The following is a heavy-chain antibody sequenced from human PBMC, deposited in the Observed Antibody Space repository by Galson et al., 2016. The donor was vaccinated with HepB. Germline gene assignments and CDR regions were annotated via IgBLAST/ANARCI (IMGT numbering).Heavy chain of an antibody. D-gene: IGHD2-2*01. CDR3: ARQRSYCQSTSCYGDYHFFYGLDV. J-gene: IGHJ6*02. CDR1: GDSISSGGRY. V-gene: IGHV4-31*03. Sequence: TLSLTCSVSGDSISSGGRYWSWIRQRPGKGLEWIGHIYHSGNTYYNPSLKRRVTIFVDTTENKFSLRLRSVTAADTAVYFCARQRSYCQSTSCYGDYHFFYGLDVWGQGITVTVSS. CDR2: IYHSGNT.